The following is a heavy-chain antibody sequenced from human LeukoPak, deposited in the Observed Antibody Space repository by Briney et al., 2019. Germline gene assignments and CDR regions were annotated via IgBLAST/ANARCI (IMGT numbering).Heavy chain of an antibody. CDR2: MNPNSGNT. V-gene: IGHV1-8*01. J-gene: IGHJ6*03. D-gene: IGHD6-6*01. Sequence: ASVKVSCKASEYTFTSYDINWVRQATGQGLEWMGWMNPNSGNTGYAQKFQGRVTMTRNTSISTAYMELSSLRSEDTAVYYCARDHKIAARPYYYYYYMDVWGKGTTVTVSS. CDR3: ARDHKIAARPYYYYYYMDV. CDR1: EYTFTSYD.